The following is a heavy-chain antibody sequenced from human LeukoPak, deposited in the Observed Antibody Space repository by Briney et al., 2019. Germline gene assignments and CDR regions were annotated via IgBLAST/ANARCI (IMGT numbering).Heavy chain of an antibody. V-gene: IGHV3-30-3*01. CDR1: GFTFSSYA. CDR2: ISYDGSNK. Sequence: PGGSLRLSCAASGFTFSSYAMHWVRQAPGKGLEWVAVISYDGSNKYYADSVKGRFTISRDNSNNTLYLQMNSLRAEDTALYHCARNNGMDVWGQGTTVIVSS. J-gene: IGHJ6*02. CDR3: ARNNGMDV.